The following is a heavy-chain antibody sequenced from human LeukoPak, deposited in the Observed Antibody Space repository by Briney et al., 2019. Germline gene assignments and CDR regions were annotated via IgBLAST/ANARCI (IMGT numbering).Heavy chain of an antibody. CDR1: GGSFSGYY. J-gene: IGHJ4*02. CDR2: INHSGST. D-gene: IGHD3-22*01. V-gene: IGHV4-34*01. Sequence: KPSETLSLTCAVYGGSFSGYYWSWIRQPPGKGLEWIGEINHSGSTNYNPSLKCRVTISVDTSKNQFSLKLSSVTAADTAVYYCARGSTMIAVDYWGQGTLVTVSS. CDR3: ARGSTMIAVDY.